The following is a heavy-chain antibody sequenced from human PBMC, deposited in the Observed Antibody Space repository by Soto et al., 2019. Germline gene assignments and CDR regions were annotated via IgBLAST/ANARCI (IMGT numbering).Heavy chain of an antibody. J-gene: IGHJ4*02. CDR1: GGSISSGGYS. Sequence: SETLSLTCAVSGGSISSGGYSWSWIRQPPGKGLEWIGYIYHSGSTYYNPSLKSRVTISVDRSKNQFSLKLSSVTAADTAVYYCARSQTTVPSYDYWGQGTLVTVSS. CDR2: IYHSGST. CDR3: ARSQTTVPSYDY. V-gene: IGHV4-30-2*01. D-gene: IGHD4-17*01.